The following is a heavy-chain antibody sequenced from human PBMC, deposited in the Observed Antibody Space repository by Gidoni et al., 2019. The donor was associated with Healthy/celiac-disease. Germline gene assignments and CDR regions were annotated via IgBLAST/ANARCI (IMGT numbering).Heavy chain of an antibody. Sequence: QVQLVESGGGLVQPGRSLRLSCAASGFTFSSYAMHWVLQAPGKGLEWVAVISYDGSNKYYADSVKGRFTISRDNAKNTLYLQMNSLRAEDTAVYYCSGGSGRFYWGQGTLVTVSS. J-gene: IGHJ4*02. CDR3: SGGSGRFY. CDR2: ISYDGSNK. CDR1: GFTFSSYA. V-gene: IGHV3-30-3*01. D-gene: IGHD3-10*01.